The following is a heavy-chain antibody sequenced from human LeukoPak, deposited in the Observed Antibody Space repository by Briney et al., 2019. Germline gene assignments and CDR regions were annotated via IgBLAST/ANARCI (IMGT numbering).Heavy chain of an antibody. CDR2: IDWVNDK. CDR3: ARQTRTSSGYYLDY. Sequence: SGPTLVNPTQTLTLTCAFSGFSLSTGGMSVSWIRQPPGKALEWLALIDWVNDKYYSTSLRTRLIISRDTPGNQVVLTMTNVDPVDTATYYCARQTRTSSGYYLDYWGQGVLVTVSS. CDR1: GFSLSTGGMS. V-gene: IGHV2-70*01. D-gene: IGHD3-22*01. J-gene: IGHJ4*02.